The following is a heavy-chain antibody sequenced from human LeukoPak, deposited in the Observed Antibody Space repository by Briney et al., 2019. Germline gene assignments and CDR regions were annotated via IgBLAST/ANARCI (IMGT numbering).Heavy chain of an antibody. Sequence: GGSLRLSCAASGFTISSYAMHWVRQAPGKGLEYVSAISSNGGSTYYANSVKGRFTISRDNSKNTLYLQMGSLRAEDMAVYYCARAPTLYCSSTSCYAFDIWGQGTMVTVSS. CDR1: GFTISSYA. J-gene: IGHJ3*02. V-gene: IGHV3-64*01. CDR2: ISSNGGST. CDR3: ARAPTLYCSSTSCYAFDI. D-gene: IGHD2-2*01.